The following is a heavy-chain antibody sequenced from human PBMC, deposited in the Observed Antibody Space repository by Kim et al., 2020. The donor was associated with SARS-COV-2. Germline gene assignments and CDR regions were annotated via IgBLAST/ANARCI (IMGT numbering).Heavy chain of an antibody. V-gene: IGHV1-69*13. CDR3: ARGSYSGSYFYSFDY. CDR1: GGTFSSYA. CDR2: IIPIFGTA. D-gene: IGHD1-26*01. J-gene: IGHJ4*02. Sequence: SVKVSCKASGGTFSSYAISWVRQAPGQGLEWMGGIIPIFGTANYAQKFQGRVTITADESTSTAYMELSSLRSEDTAVYYCARGSYSGSYFYSFDYWGQGTLVTVSS.